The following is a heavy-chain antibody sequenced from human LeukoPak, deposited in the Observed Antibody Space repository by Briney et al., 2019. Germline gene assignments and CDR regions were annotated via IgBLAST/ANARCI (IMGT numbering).Heavy chain of an antibody. CDR2: ISGSGGST. D-gene: IGHD1-26*01. J-gene: IGHJ6*03. V-gene: IGHV3-23*01. Sequence: GRSLRLSCAASGFTFSSYAMSWVRHAPGKGLEWVSAISGSGGSTYYADSVKGRFTISRDNAKNSLFLQLNSLRAEDTAVYYCARDPYSGTYSDYYYYYMDVWGKGTTVTVSS. CDR1: GFTFSSYA. CDR3: ARDPYSGTYSDYYYYYMDV.